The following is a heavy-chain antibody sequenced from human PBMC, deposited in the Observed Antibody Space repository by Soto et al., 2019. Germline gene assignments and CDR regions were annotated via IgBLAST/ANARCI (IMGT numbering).Heavy chain of an antibody. Sequence: QVQLVESGGGVVQPGTSLRLSCAASGITFSNYGMHWVRQAPGRGLEGVTVIGSDGTYKDYADSVKGRFTVSKDNSKNTLYVQMNTLRIEDTAVYYCARRQYSIGYPNSYYYEMDVWGQGTTVTVSS. CDR2: IGSDGTYK. CDR1: GITFSNYG. D-gene: IGHD6-19*01. J-gene: IGHJ6*02. CDR3: ARRQYSIGYPNSYYYEMDV. V-gene: IGHV3-33*01.